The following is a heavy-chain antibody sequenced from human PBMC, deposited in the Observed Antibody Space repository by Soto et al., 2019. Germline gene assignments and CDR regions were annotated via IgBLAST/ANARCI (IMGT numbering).Heavy chain of an antibody. Sequence: GASVKVSCKVSGYTLTELSMHWVRQAPGKGLEWMGGFDPEDGETIYAQKFQGRVTMTADKSTNTAYMELSSLRSEDTAVYYCARGGPTTVSPRYFDPWGQGTLVTVSS. J-gene: IGHJ5*02. CDR2: FDPEDGET. V-gene: IGHV1-24*01. CDR1: GYTLTELS. CDR3: ARGGPTTVSPRYFDP. D-gene: IGHD4-4*01.